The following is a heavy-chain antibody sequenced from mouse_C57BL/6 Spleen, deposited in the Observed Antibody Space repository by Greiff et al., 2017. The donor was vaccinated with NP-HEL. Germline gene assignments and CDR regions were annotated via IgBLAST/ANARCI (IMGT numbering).Heavy chain of an antibody. CDR3: ASTNWDRAWFAY. Sequence: QVQLQQPGAELVKPGASVKLSCKASGYTFTSYWMHWVKQRPGQGLEWIGMIHPNSGSTNYNEKFKSKATLTVDKSSITAYMQLSILTSEDSAVYYCASTNWDRAWFAYWGQGTLVTVSA. J-gene: IGHJ3*01. D-gene: IGHD4-1*01. V-gene: IGHV1-64*01. CDR2: IHPNSGST. CDR1: GYTFTSYW.